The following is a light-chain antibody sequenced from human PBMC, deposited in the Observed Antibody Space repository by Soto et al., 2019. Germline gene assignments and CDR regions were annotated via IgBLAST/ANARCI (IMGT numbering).Light chain of an antibody. CDR3: QQYGSSPRT. CDR2: GAS. J-gene: IGKJ1*01. V-gene: IGKV3D-15*01. Sequence: ILMTQSPATLSLSPGERATLSCRASQSVSSNLAWYKQKPGQAPRLLIYGASTRATGIPARFSGSGSGTEFTLTISSLEPEDIEVYYCQQYGSSPRTFGRGTKVDI. CDR1: QSVSSN.